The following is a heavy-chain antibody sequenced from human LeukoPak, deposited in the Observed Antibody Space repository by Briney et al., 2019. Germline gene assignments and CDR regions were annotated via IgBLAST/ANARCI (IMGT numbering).Heavy chain of an antibody. CDR3: ARGNFRRDGYNFDY. J-gene: IGHJ4*02. D-gene: IGHD5-24*01. CDR2: IWYDGSNK. Sequence: PGGSLRLSCAASGXTFSSYAMSWVRQAPGKGLEWVAVIWYDGSNKYYADSVKGRFTISRDNSKNTLYLQMNSLRAEDTAVFYCARGNFRRDGYNFDYWGQGTLVTVSS. V-gene: IGHV3-33*08. CDR1: GXTFSSYA.